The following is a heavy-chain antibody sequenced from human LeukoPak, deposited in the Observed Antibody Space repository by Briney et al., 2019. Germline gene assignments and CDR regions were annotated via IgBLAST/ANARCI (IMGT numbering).Heavy chain of an antibody. D-gene: IGHD6-19*01. Sequence: PGGSLRLSCAGSGFTFSGYTIHWVRQAPGKGLEWVAVISYDGSSKYYADSVKGRFTISRDNPKNTLYLQMNSLRAEDTAVYYCARASERYSSGLGWFDPWGQGTLVTVSS. CDR3: ARASERYSSGLGWFDP. CDR1: GFTFSGYT. CDR2: ISYDGSSK. V-gene: IGHV3-30-3*01. J-gene: IGHJ5*02.